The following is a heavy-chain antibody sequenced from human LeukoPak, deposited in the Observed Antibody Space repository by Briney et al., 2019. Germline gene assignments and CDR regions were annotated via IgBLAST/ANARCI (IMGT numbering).Heavy chain of an antibody. CDR2: INWNGGST. J-gene: IGHJ3*02. D-gene: IGHD3-3*01. V-gene: IGHV3-20*04. CDR1: GFTLDDYG. Sequence: GGSLRLSCAASGFTLDDYGMSWVRQAPGKGLEWVSGINWNGGSTGYADSVKGRFTISRDNAKNSLYLQMNSLRAEDTALYYCARGHYDFWSGYNIDAFDIWGQGTMVTVSS. CDR3: ARGHYDFWSGYNIDAFDI.